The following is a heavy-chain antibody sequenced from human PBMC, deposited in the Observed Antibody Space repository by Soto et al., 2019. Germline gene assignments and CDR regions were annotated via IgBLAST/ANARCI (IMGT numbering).Heavy chain of an antibody. Sequence: QVQLVQSGAEVKKPGSSVKVSCNASGGTLSNYAFTWLRLAPGQGLEWMGGLIPIFTTANYAQTFQARVTISSDESTITAYMDVNSLRSEDTAVYYCARVRPTDYVGNYNNGMDVWGQGTPVTVSS. J-gene: IGHJ6*02. V-gene: IGHV1-69*01. CDR3: ARVRPTDYVGNYNNGMDV. CDR2: LIPIFTTA. D-gene: IGHD4-17*01. CDR1: GGTLSNYA.